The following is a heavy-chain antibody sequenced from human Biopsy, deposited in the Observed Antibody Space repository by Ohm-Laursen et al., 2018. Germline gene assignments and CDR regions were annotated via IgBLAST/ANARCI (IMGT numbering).Heavy chain of an antibody. D-gene: IGHD3-3*01. V-gene: IGHV4-59*07. CDR3: ARTPRDSFWSGSYKRGLWFDP. CDR1: GGSIISYY. CDR2: VYNGGIT. Sequence: SDTLSLTCSVSGGSIISYYWTWIRQPPGQGLEWIGNVYNGGITNYNPSLKSRVTISKDTSKNQFSLQVNSVTAADTAVYYCARTPRDSFWSGSYKRGLWFDPWGQGTLVIVSS. J-gene: IGHJ5*02.